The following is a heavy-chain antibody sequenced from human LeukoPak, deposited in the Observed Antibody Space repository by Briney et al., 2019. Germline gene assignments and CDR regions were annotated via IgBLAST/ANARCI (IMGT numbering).Heavy chain of an antibody. D-gene: IGHD6-19*01. J-gene: IGHJ4*02. CDR3: ARDHYSSGWADY. V-gene: IGHV3-48*03. Sequence: VSFISSSGSTIYYADSVKGRFTISRDNAKNSLYLQMNSLRVEDTAVYYCARDHYSSGWADYWGQGTLVTVSS. CDR2: ISSSGSTI.